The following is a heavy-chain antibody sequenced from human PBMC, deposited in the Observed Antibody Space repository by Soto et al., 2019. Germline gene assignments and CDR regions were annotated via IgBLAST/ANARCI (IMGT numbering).Heavy chain of an antibody. CDR3: ARGGATARSYFYMDV. CDR1: GFTFDDYG. D-gene: IGHD1-26*01. J-gene: IGHJ6*03. CDR2: VNWNGGTT. V-gene: IGHV3-20*04. Sequence: EVRLVESGGGAVRPGGSLRLSCEASGFTFDDYGMTWVRQAPGKGLEWVSGVNWNGGTTGYADSVKGRFTISRDNAKNQLFLQMNRLRADDTAFYYCARGGATARSYFYMDVWANGTTVT.